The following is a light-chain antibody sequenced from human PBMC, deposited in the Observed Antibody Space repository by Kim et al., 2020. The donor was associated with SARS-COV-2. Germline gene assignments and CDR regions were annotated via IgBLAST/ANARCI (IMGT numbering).Light chain of an antibody. CDR2: EVY. V-gene: IGLV2-8*01. CDR1: SNGIGKYNY. J-gene: IGLJ1*01. CDR3: SSYAGTRVL. Sequence: PEQPFTYSSTETSNGIGKYNYASWYQQRPGKALKLLIYEVYELPSGVPDRFSGSKSGNTASLTVSGLQTEDDADYYCSSYAGTRVLFGSGTKVTVL.